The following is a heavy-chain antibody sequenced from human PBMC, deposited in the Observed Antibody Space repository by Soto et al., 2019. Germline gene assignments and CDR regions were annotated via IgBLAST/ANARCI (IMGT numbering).Heavy chain of an antibody. J-gene: IGHJ6*02. CDR3: ARDKDRQQLGGNYYYILDV. V-gene: IGHV1-69*12. Sequence: QVQLEQSGAEVKKPGSSVKVSCKASGGTFSTSAISWVRQAPGQGLEWMGGIMLIFRKPDYAQKFQGRVTVTADESTSTAYMELSGLRSDDTAVYYCARDKDRQQLGGNYYYILDVWGQGTTVIVSS. D-gene: IGHD3-3*02. CDR1: GGTFSTSA. CDR2: IMLIFRKP.